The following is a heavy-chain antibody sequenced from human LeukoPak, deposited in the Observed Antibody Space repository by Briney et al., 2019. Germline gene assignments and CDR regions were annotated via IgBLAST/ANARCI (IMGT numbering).Heavy chain of an antibody. J-gene: IGHJ3*02. Sequence: GGSLRLSCAASGLTFSGYSMNWVRQAPGKGLEWVSSISSSSSYIYYADSVKGRFTISRDNAKNSLYLQMNSLRAEDTAVYYCAKIWLYGSGNQVGAFDIWGQGTMVTVSS. CDR1: GLTFSGYS. D-gene: IGHD3-10*01. CDR3: AKIWLYGSGNQVGAFDI. V-gene: IGHV3-21*01. CDR2: ISSSSSYI.